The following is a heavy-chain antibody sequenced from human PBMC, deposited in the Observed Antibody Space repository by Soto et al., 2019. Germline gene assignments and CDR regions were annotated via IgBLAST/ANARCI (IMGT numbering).Heavy chain of an antibody. J-gene: IGHJ4*02. CDR3: ARENGGHSYSGYYFDY. CDR1: GGTFSSYA. V-gene: IGHV1-69*01. Sequence: QVQLVQSGAEVKKPGSSVKVSCKASGGTFSSYAISWVRQAPGQGLEWMGGIIPIFGTANYAQKFQGRVTITADESTSTAYMELSSLRSEVTAVYYCARENGGHSYSGYYFDYWGQGTLVTVSS. CDR2: IIPIFGTA. D-gene: IGHD1-26*01.